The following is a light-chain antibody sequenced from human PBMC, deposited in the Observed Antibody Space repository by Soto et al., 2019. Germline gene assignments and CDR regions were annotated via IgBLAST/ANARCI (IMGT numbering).Light chain of an antibody. CDR2: KAS. CDR1: QSISSW. CDR3: QQYESYPMT. J-gene: IGKJ4*01. Sequence: DSQMTQYPSTLSASIGDRVTITCRAGQSISSWLAWYQQKPGKAPKLLISKASTLQSGVPPRFSGSGSGTEFALPTSSLHPDHFATYYCQQYESYPMTFVGATKVAIK. V-gene: IGKV1-5*03.